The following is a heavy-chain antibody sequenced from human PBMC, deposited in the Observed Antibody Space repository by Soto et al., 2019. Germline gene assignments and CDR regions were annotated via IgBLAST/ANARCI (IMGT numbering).Heavy chain of an antibody. Sequence: QVQLVQSGAEEKKPGASVKVSCKASGYTFTSYAMHWVRQAPGQRLEWMGWINAGNGNTKYSQKFQGRVTITRDTSACTAYMELSSLRSEDTAVYYCAGSIGVVTALDYWGQGTLVTVSS. D-gene: IGHD2-21*02. V-gene: IGHV1-3*05. CDR1: GYTFTSYA. CDR2: INAGNGNT. CDR3: AGSIGVVTALDY. J-gene: IGHJ4*02.